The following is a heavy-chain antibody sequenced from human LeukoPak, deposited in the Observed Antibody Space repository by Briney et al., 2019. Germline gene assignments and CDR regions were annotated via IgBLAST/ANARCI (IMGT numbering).Heavy chain of an antibody. J-gene: IGHJ4*02. CDR1: GFTFSTYW. D-gene: IGHD2-21*02. CDR3: ARDVGDL. V-gene: IGHV3-7*01. Sequence: GGSLRLSCAPSGFTFSTYWMGWVRQAPGKGLEWLTNINQGGSEKYYVDSVKGRFTISRDNAKNSLFLQMNSLRAEDTAVYYCARDVGDLWGQGTLVTVSS. CDR2: INQGGSEK.